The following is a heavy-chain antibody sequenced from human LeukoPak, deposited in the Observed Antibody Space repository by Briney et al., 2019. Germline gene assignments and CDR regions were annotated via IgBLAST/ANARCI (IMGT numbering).Heavy chain of an antibody. CDR1: GFTFSSYS. CDR2: ISSSSSYI. V-gene: IGHV3-21*01. J-gene: IGHJ6*03. CDR3: ARDSGAADYYYYYNTDV. Sequence: GGSLRLSCAASGFTFSSYSMNWVRQAPGTGLEWVSSISSSSSYIHYADSVKGRFSISRDNAKNSLYLQMNSLRAEDTAVYYCARDSGAADYYYYYNTDVWGKGTTVTVSS.